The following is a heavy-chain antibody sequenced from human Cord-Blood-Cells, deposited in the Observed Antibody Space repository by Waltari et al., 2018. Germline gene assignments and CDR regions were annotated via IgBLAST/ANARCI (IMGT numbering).Heavy chain of an antibody. Sequence: QVQLVQSGAEVKKPGASVKVSCKASGYTFTSYDINWVRQATGQGLEWMGWTFPNSGNTGYAQKFQGRVTMTRNTAISTAYMEMSSLRSEDTAVYYCARGKLNWDDAFDIWGQGTMVTVSS. V-gene: IGHV1-8*01. D-gene: IGHD7-27*01. CDR2: TFPNSGNT. CDR1: GYTFTSYD. CDR3: ARGKLNWDDAFDI. J-gene: IGHJ3*02.